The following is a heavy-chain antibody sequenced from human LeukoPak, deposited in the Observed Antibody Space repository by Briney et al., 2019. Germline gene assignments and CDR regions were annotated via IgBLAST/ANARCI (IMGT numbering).Heavy chain of an antibody. Sequence: SSETLSLTCTVSGGSISSSSYYWGWLRQPPGKGLEWIGSIYYSGSTYYNPSLKSRVTISVGTSKNQFSLKLSSVTAADTAVYYCARLNIAAAGCFDYWGQGTLVTVSS. CDR2: IYYSGST. J-gene: IGHJ4*02. D-gene: IGHD6-13*01. V-gene: IGHV4-39*01. CDR1: GGSISSSSYY. CDR3: ARLNIAAAGCFDY.